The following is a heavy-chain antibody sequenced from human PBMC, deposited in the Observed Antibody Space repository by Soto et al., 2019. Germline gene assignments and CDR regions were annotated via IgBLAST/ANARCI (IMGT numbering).Heavy chain of an antibody. CDR1: GGSISSYY. CDR3: AKDLGSSGWSD. Sequence: SETLSLTCTVSGGSISSYYWSWIRQPPGKGLEWIGYIYYSGSTNYNPSLKSRVTISVDTSKNQVSLKVNSVTAADTAVYYCAKDLGSSGWSDWGQAIRVTVSS. J-gene: IGHJ4*02. D-gene: IGHD6-19*01. V-gene: IGHV4-59*01. CDR2: IYYSGST.